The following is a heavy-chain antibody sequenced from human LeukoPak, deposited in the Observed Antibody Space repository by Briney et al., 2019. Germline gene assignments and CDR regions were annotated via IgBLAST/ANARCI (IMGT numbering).Heavy chain of an antibody. CDR3: ARSTSIVVVPAVPSYYFDY. CDR1: GGTFSSYA. V-gene: IGHV1-69*13. J-gene: IGHJ4*02. CDR2: IIPIFGTA. D-gene: IGHD2-2*01. Sequence: ASVKVSCKASGGTFSSYAISWVRQAPGQGLEWMGGIIPIFGTANYAQKFQGRVTITADESTSTAYMELSSLRSEDTAVYYCARSTSIVVVPAVPSYYFDYWGQGTLVTVSS.